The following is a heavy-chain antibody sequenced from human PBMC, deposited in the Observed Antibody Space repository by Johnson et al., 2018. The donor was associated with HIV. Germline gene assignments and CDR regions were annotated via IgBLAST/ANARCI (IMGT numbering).Heavy chain of an antibody. CDR2: INWNGGST. CDR1: GFTFSSYA. CDR3: AKGGGQQLAHAFDI. J-gene: IGHJ3*02. Sequence: VQLVESGGGVVQPGRSLRLSCAASGFTFSSYAMHWVRQAPGKGLEWVSGINWNGGSTGYADSVKGRFTISRDNAKNSLYLQMNSLRAEDTALYYCAKGGGQQLAHAFDIWGQGTMVTVSS. V-gene: IGHV3-9*01. D-gene: IGHD6-13*01.